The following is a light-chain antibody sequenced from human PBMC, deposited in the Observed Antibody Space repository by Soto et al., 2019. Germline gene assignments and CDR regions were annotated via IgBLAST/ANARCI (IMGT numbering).Light chain of an antibody. CDR2: GVN. Sequence: DLNSPPSAYGVPGQSVPIFSTGTSSDVGGYNYVSWYQQHPGKAPQLVIYGVNKRASGVPDRFSGSKSGNTASLTVSGLQAEDEADYYCSSYAGSNILYVFGTGTKVTVL. J-gene: IGLJ1*01. CDR3: SSYAGSNILYV. V-gene: IGLV2-8*01. CDR1: SSDVGGYNY.